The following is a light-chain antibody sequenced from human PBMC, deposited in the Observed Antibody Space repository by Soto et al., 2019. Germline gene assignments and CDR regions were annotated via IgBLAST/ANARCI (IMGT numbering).Light chain of an antibody. CDR2: GAS. Sequence: EIVLTQYPGTLYLSPGERATLSCRASQSVSSSFLAWYQQKPGQPPGLLIYGASSRATGIPDRFRGSGSGTYFTLTISRLEPEDFAVYYCHQYDSPPLTFGGGTKVEIK. CDR1: QSVSSSF. J-gene: IGKJ4*01. CDR3: HQYDSPPLT. V-gene: IGKV3-20*01.